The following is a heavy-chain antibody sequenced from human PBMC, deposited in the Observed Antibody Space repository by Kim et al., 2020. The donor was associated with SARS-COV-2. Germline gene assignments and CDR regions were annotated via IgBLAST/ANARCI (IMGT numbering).Heavy chain of an antibody. V-gene: IGHV3-23*01. CDR3: AKASGDPRGYCDF. Sequence: GGSLRLSCEASGFTFSNYAMSWVRQAPGKGLEWVSFISGSGGSSYYADSVKGRFTISRDNSKNTLFLQMDSLRAEDTAVCYCAKASGDPRGYCDFWGQGTLVTVSS. J-gene: IGHJ4*02. CDR1: GFTFSNYA. CDR2: ISGSGGSS. D-gene: IGHD4-17*01.